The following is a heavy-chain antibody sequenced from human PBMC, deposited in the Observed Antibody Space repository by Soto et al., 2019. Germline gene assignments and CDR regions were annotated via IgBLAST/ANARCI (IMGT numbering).Heavy chain of an antibody. CDR2: ISPYTGNT. CDR3: VMVDNYVTPTPQYV. Sequence: QVQLVQSGDEVKKPGASVKVSCKASGYIFVNYGIAWVRQAPRQGLEWMGWISPYTGNTHSASKVQGRLTMTTDTSPSTAYMGLRSLTTDDTAVYYCVMVDNYVTPTPQYVWGQGTTVTVSS. V-gene: IGHV1-18*01. J-gene: IGHJ6*02. D-gene: IGHD3-16*01. CDR1: GYIFVNYG.